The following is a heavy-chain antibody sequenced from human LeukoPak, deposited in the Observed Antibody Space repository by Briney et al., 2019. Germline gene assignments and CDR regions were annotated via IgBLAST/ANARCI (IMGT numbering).Heavy chain of an antibody. CDR1: GFTLRSYS. J-gene: IGHJ5*02. D-gene: IGHD3-22*01. CDR3: ARRVYDSSGYVCWFDP. V-gene: IGHV3-21*01. CDR2: INWGSNHI. Sequence: GGSLRLSCAASGFTLRSYSMSWVRQAPGKGLEWVSSINWGSNHIYYADAVKGRFTISRDNSKNTLYLQMNSLRAEDTAVYYCARRVYDSSGYVCWFDPWGQGTLVTVSS.